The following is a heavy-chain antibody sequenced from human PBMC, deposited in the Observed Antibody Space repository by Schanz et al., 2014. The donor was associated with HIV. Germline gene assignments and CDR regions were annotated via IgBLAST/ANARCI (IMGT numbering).Heavy chain of an antibody. V-gene: IGHV3-23*04. CDR1: GFTFSDYA. CDR2: ISGSGLST. CDR3: YGDESGY. D-gene: IGHD4-17*01. J-gene: IGHJ4*02. Sequence: VQLVESGGGVVQPGRSLRLSCAASGFTFSDYAMTWVRQAPGKGLEWVSVISGSGLSTYYADSMKGRFTISRDNSKNTLYLQMNSLRAEDTAVYYCYGDESGYWGQGTLVTVSS.